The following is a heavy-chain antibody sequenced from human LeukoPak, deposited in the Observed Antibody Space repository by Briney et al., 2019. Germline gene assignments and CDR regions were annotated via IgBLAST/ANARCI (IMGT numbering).Heavy chain of an antibody. V-gene: IGHV1-69*04. D-gene: IGHD3-22*01. CDR2: IIPILGIA. CDR1: RGTFSSYA. CDR3: ARVVSSGYQYNWFDP. J-gene: IGHJ5*02. Sequence: ASVKVSCKASRGTFSSYAISWVRQAPGQGLEWMGRIIPILGIANYAQKFQGRVTITADKSTSTAYMELSSLRSEDTAVYYCARVVSSGYQYNWFDPWGQGTLVTVSS.